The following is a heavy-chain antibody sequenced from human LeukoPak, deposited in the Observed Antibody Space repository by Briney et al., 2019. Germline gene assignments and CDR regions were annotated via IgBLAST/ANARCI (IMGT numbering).Heavy chain of an antibody. CDR1: GGSVSSYF. Sequence: SETLSLTCTVSGGSVSSYFWSWIRQPPGKGLEWIGYIYSSGSTNYNPSLKSRVTISVDTSKNQFSLKLSSVTAADTAVYYCARGPTRYYCDYWGQGTLVSVSS. CDR3: ARGPTRYYCDY. J-gene: IGHJ4*02. CDR2: IYSSGST. V-gene: IGHV4-59*02.